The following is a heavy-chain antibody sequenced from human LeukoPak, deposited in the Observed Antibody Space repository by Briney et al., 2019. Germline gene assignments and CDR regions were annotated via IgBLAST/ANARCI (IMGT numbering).Heavy chain of an antibody. V-gene: IGHV1-18*01. CDR3: ARGLYSSSWYFDY. CDR2: ISAYDGDT. D-gene: IGHD6-13*01. Sequence: ASVKVSCKASGYSFNSYGIRWVRQAPGQGLEWMGWISAYDGDTNYAQSLQGRVTMTTDTSTTTAYMELTGLRSDDTAVYYSARGLYSSSWYFDYWGQGTLVTVSS. J-gene: IGHJ4*02. CDR1: GYSFNSYG.